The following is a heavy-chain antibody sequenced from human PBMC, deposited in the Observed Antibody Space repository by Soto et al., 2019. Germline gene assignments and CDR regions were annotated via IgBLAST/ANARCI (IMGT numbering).Heavy chain of an antibody. CDR3: ARVSSGQYYDFWSGYPYYFDY. J-gene: IGHJ4*01. CDR2: INPNSGGT. V-gene: IGHV1-2*04. CDR1: GYTFTGYY. Sequence: ASVKVSCKASGYTFTGYYMHWVRQAPGQGLEWMGWINPNSGGTNYAQKFQGWVTMTRDTSISTAYMELSRLRSDDTAVYYCARVSSGQYYDFWSGYPYYFDYWGHGTLVTVSS. D-gene: IGHD3-3*01.